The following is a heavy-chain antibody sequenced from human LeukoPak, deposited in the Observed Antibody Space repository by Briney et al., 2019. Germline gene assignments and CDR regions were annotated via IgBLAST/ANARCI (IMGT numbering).Heavy chain of an antibody. J-gene: IGHJ6*02. CDR1: GFTFSNYA. V-gene: IGHV3-23*01. D-gene: IGHD5-24*01. CDR3: AREMATSYYYYGMDV. CDR2: ISGSGNTI. Sequence: GGSLRLSCAGSGFTFSNYAMSWVRQAPGKGLEWVSAISGSGNTIYYADSVKGRFTISRDNSKNTLYLQMNSLRAEDTAVYYCAREMATSYYYYGMDVWGQGTTVTVSS.